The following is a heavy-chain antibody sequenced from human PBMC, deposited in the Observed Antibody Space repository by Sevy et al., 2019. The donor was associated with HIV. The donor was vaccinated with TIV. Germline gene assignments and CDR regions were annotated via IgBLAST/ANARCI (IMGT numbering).Heavy chain of an antibody. V-gene: IGHV3-21*01. CDR2: ITSGSSYI. CDR1: GFTFSSYN. Sequence: GGSLRLSCAASGFTFSSYNINWVRQAPGKGLEWVSSITSGSSYIFYADSVKGRFTTSRDNAKNSLYLQMNSLRAEDTAVYYCARDKTILEGRYGMDVWDQGTTVTVSS. J-gene: IGHJ6*02. CDR3: ARDKTILEGRYGMDV. D-gene: IGHD3-3*01.